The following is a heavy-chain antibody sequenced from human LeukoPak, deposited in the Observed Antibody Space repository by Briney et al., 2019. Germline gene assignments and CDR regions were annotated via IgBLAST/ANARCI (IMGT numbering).Heavy chain of an antibody. V-gene: IGHV3-66*01. J-gene: IGHJ6*02. Sequence: PGGSLRLSCAASGFTVSSNYMSWVRQAPGKGLEWVSVIYSGGSTYYADSVKGRFTISRDNSKNTLYLQMNSLRAEDTAVYYCARAEFGFEGMDVWGQGTTVTVSS. CDR1: GFTVSSNY. D-gene: IGHD3-10*01. CDR3: ARAEFGFEGMDV. CDR2: IYSGGST.